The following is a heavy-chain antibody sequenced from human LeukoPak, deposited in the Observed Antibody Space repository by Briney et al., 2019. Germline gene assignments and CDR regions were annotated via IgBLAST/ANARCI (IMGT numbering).Heavy chain of an antibody. D-gene: IGHD3-3*01. CDR3: AREYYDFWSGYYTNWFDP. V-gene: IGHV3-53*01. J-gene: IGHJ5*02. Sequence: PGGSLRLSCAASGFTVSSNYMSWVRQAPGKGLEWVSVIYSGGSTYYADSVKGRFTISRDNAKNTLYLQMNSLRAEDTAVYYCAREYYDFWSGYYTNWFDPWGQGTLVTVSS. CDR1: GFTVSSNY. CDR2: IYSGGST.